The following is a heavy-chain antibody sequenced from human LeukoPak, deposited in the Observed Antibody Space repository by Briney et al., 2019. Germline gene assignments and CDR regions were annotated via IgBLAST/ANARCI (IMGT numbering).Heavy chain of an antibody. V-gene: IGHV3-48*01. D-gene: IGHD3-22*01. CDR1: GFTFNTYT. CDR2: ISGSSGII. CDR3: ARAYYDSSGYFDY. J-gene: IGHJ4*02. Sequence: GGSLRLSCAASGFTFNTYTMNWVRQAPGKGLERVSYISGSSGIIDYADSVKGRFTISRDNSKNTLYLQMNSLRAEDTAVYYCARAYYDSSGYFDYWGQGTLVTVSS.